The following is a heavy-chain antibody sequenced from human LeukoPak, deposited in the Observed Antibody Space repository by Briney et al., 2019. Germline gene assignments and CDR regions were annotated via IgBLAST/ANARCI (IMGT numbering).Heavy chain of an antibody. CDR2: IFSGGST. D-gene: IGHD3-10*01. CDR3: ARGPGKASFDY. J-gene: IGHJ4*02. Sequence: GGSLRLSCAASGFIVSTNYMSWVRQAPGKGLEWVSVIFSGGSTYYADSVKGRFTISRDKSNNTLYLQMYSLRAEDTAVYYCARGPGKASFDYWGQGTLVTVSS. CDR1: GFIVSTNY. V-gene: IGHV3-53*01.